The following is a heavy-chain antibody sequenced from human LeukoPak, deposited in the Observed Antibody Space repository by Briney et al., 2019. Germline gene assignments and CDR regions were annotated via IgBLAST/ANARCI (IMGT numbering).Heavy chain of an antibody. CDR1: GFTFSSYS. CDR3: ARQGTLPFDY. CDR2: ISSSSGYI. V-gene: IGHV3-21*01. J-gene: IGHJ4*02. Sequence: GGSLRLSCAASGFTFSSYSMNWVRQAPGKGLEWVSSISSSSGYIYYADSVKGRFTISRDNAKNSLYLQMNSLRAEDTAVYYCARQGTLPFDYWGQGTLVTVSS.